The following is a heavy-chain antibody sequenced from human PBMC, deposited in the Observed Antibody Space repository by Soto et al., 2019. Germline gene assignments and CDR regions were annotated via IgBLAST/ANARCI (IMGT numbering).Heavy chain of an antibody. CDR1: GFTFSSYG. J-gene: IGHJ3*02. D-gene: IGHD3-22*01. V-gene: IGHV3-33*01. CDR3: ARDEYYYDSSGYYPGGAFDI. CDR2: IWYDGSNK. Sequence: GGPLRVSGAASGFTFSSYGMHWVRQAPGKGLEWVAVIWYDGSNKYYADSVKGRFTISRDNSKNTLYLQMNSLRAEDTAVYYCARDEYYYDSSGYYPGGAFDIWGQGTMVTVS.